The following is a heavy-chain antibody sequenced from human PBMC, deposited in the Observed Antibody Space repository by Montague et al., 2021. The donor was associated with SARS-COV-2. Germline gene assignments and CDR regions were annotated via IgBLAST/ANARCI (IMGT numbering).Heavy chain of an antibody. D-gene: IGHD3-16*01. V-gene: IGHV4-39*01. CDR3: ARLGPGPQGEES. CDR1: GGSITTTSHY. J-gene: IGHJ5*02. Sequence: SETLSLTCTVSGGSITTTSHYWGWIRQPPGKGLEWIGSIYYSGYTHYNPSLKTRLTLSVDTSTNQSSLKLSSVTAADTAVYHCARLGPGPQGEESWGQGTVVIVSS. CDR2: IYYSGYT.